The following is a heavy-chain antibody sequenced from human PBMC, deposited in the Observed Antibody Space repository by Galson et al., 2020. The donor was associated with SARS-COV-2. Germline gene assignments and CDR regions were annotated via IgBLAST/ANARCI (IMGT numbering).Heavy chain of an antibody. CDR3: ASHTPGYSTGWG. D-gene: IGHD6-19*01. Sequence: ASVKVSCKASGGTFNSYAISWVRQAPGQGLEWIGGIIPMFGRPNYAQRFQGRVTITTDESTGTAYMELSSLRSEDTAVYYCASHTPGYSTGWGWGQGTLVTVSS. CDR2: IIPMFGRP. CDR1: GGTFNSYA. V-gene: IGHV1-69*05. J-gene: IGHJ4*02.